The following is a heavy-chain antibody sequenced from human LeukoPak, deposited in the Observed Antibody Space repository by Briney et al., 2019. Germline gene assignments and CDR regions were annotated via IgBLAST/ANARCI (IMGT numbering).Heavy chain of an antibody. CDR2: IGGSGAGT. V-gene: IGHV3-23*01. CDR1: GFTFSSYA. J-gene: IGHJ4*02. D-gene: IGHD5-18*01. CDR3: AKPRKEWVQLWNS. Sequence: PGGSLRLSCAASGFTFSSYAMSWVRQAPGQGLEWVSTIGGSGAGTYYADSVKGRFTISRDNVKNILYLQMNSLRAEDTAVYYCAKPRKEWVQLWNSWGPGTLVTVSS.